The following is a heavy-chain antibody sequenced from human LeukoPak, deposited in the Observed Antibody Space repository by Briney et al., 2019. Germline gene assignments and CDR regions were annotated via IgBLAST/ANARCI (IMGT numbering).Heavy chain of an antibody. CDR3: AKIHYYASSGYSLAFGY. V-gene: IGHV1-24*01. J-gene: IGHJ4*02. CDR1: GYTLTELS. Sequence: ASVKVSCKVSGYTLTELSMHWVRQARGKGLEWMGGFDPEDGETIYAQKFQGRVTMTEASSTDTAYMELSSLRSEDTAVYYCAKIHYYASSGYSLAFGYWGQGTLVTVSS. CDR2: FDPEDGET. D-gene: IGHD3-22*01.